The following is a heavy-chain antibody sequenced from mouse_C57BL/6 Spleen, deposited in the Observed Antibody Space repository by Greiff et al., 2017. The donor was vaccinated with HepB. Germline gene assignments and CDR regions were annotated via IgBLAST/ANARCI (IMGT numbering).Heavy chain of an antibody. V-gene: IGHV5-17*01. Sequence: EVMLVESGGGLVKPGGSLKLSCAASGFTFSDYGMHWVRQAPEKGLEWVAYISSGSSTIYYADTVKGRFTISRDNAKNTLFLQMTSLRSEDTAMYYCARGGVTLMDYWGQGTSVTVSS. D-gene: IGHD2-2*01. CDR2: ISSGSSTI. CDR1: GFTFSDYG. J-gene: IGHJ4*01. CDR3: ARGGVTLMDY.